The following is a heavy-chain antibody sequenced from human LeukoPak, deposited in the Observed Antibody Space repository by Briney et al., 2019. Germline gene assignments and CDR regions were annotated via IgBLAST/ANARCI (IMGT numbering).Heavy chain of an antibody. D-gene: IGHD6-13*01. CDR1: GGSFSGYY. J-gene: IGHJ3*02. CDR2: INHSGST. Sequence: SETLSLTCAVYGGSFSGYYWSWIRQPPGKGLEWIGEINHSGSTNYNPSLKSRVTISVDTSKNQFSLKLSSVTAADTAVYYCARRGYKQQLRAFDIWGQGTMVTVSS. V-gene: IGHV4-34*01. CDR3: ARRGYKQQLRAFDI.